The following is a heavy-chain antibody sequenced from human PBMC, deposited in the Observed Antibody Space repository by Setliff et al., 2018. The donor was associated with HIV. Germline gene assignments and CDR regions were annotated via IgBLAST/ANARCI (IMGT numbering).Heavy chain of an antibody. D-gene: IGHD3-9*01. V-gene: IGHV4-39*07. CDR1: GGSITSSPFY. J-gene: IGHJ4*02. CDR2: LSYSGST. Sequence: PSETLSLTCVVSGGSITSSPFYWGWIRQPPGKGLEWIGTLSYSGSTFSNPSLRSRLTLSVDTSKNQVSLRLKSVIAADTAVYYCATDHVTMTGTRFDFWGQGTLVTVSS. CDR3: ATDHVTMTGTRFDF.